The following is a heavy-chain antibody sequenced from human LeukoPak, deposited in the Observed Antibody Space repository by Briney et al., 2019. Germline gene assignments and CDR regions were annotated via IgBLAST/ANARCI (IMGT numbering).Heavy chain of an antibody. J-gene: IGHJ6*02. D-gene: IGHD5/OR15-5a*01. CDR2: IYYSGST. V-gene: IGHV4-61*01. CDR3: ASLKKSVYYYYGMDV. Sequence: PSETLSLTCTVSGGSVSSGSYYWSWIRQPPGKGLEWIGYIYYSGSTNYNPSLKSQVTISVDTSKNQFSLKLSSVTAADTAVYYCASLKKSVYYYYGMDVWGQGTTVTVSS. CDR1: GGSVSSGSYY.